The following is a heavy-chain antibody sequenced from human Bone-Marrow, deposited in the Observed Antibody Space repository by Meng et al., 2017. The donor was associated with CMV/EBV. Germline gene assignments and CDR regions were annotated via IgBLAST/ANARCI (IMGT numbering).Heavy chain of an antibody. D-gene: IGHD3-16*01. CDR3: ARGTSWGHWFDP. Sequence: CTGSGGSVSSGRYYWSWIRQPPGKGLDWIGYIYYSGSTNYNPSLKSRVTISVDTSKNQFSLKLSSVTAADTAVYYCARGTSWGHWFDPWGQGTLVTVSS. V-gene: IGHV4-61*01. CDR2: IYYSGST. J-gene: IGHJ5*02. CDR1: GGSVSSGRYY.